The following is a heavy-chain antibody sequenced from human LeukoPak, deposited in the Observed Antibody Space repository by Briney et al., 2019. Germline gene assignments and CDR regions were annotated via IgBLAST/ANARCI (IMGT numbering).Heavy chain of an antibody. D-gene: IGHD5-24*01. Sequence: GRSLRLSCAASGFSFDDYAMHWVRQAPGKGLEWVSGISWNIGNIGYGDSVKGRFTISRDNAKNSLYLQMNSLRAEDTALYYCAKDVRYNYGNGPIVYGGQGTRVTVPS. CDR1: GFSFDDYA. CDR2: ISWNIGNI. V-gene: IGHV3-9*01. CDR3: AKDVRYNYGNGPIVY. J-gene: IGHJ4*02.